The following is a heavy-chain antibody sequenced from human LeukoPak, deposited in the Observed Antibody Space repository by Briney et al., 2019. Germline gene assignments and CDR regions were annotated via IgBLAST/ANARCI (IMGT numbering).Heavy chain of an antibody. V-gene: IGHV3-23*01. D-gene: IGHD3-10*01. Sequence: GGSLRLSCAASGFTFSTYAMSWVRQAPGKGLEWVSAISGSGGSTNYADSVKGRVTVSRDNSKSTLYLQMNSLRAEDTAVYYCAKLSLSGRSQSADYWGQGTLVTVSS. CDR3: AKLSLSGRSQSADY. CDR2: ISGSGGST. CDR1: GFTFSTYA. J-gene: IGHJ4*02.